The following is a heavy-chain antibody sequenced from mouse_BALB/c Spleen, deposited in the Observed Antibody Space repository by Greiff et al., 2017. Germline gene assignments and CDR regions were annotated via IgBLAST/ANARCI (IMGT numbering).Heavy chain of an antibody. CDR3: ASLLWPFAY. V-gene: IGHV3-8*02. J-gene: IGHJ3*01. CDR2: ISYSGST. Sequence: VQLKESGPSLVKPSQTLSLTCSVSGDSITSCYWNWIRKFPGNKLEYMGYISYSGSTYYNPSLKGRISITRDTYKNQYYLQLNSVTTEDTATYYGASLLWPFAYWGQGTLVTVSA. D-gene: IGHD1-2*01. CDR1: GDSITSCY.